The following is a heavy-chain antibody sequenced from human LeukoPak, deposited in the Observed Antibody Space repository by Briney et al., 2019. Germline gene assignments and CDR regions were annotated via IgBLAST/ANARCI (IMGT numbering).Heavy chain of an antibody. V-gene: IGHV3-30*02. CDR3: AKSHPYYYDSSGYYEYFQH. Sequence: AGSLRLSCAASGFTFSSYGMHWVRQAPGKGLEWVAFIRYDGSNKYYADSVKGRFTISRDNSKNTLYLQMNSLRAEDTAVYYCAKSHPYYYDSSGYYEYFQHWGQGTLVTVSS. D-gene: IGHD3-22*01. J-gene: IGHJ1*01. CDR1: GFTFSSYG. CDR2: IRYDGSNK.